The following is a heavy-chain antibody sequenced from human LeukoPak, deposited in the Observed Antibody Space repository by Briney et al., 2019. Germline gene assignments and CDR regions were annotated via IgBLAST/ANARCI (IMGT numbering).Heavy chain of an antibody. CDR1: GFTFSSYS. J-gene: IGHJ4*02. V-gene: IGHV3-21*01. CDR3: ARVPHYGDYVHYYFDY. D-gene: IGHD4-17*01. Sequence: GGSLRLSCAASGFTFSSYSMNWVRQAPGKGLEWVSSISRSSIYIYYADSVMGRFTISRDNAKNSLYLQMNSLRAEDTAVYYCARVPHYGDYVHYYFDYWGQGTLVTVSS. CDR2: ISRSSIYI.